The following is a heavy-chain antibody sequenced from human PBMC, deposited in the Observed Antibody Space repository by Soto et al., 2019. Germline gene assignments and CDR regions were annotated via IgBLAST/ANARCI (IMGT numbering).Heavy chain of an antibody. CDR2: IIPIFGTA. J-gene: IGHJ6*02. CDR3: ARDLPNTFYYYGMDV. V-gene: IGHV1-69*13. Sequence: SVKVSCKASGGTFSSYAISWVRQAPGQGLEWMGGIIPIFGTANYAQKFQGRVTITADESTSTAYMELSSLRSEDTAVYYCARDLPNTFYYYGMDVWGQGTTVTVSS. D-gene: IGHD3-16*01. CDR1: GGTFSSYA.